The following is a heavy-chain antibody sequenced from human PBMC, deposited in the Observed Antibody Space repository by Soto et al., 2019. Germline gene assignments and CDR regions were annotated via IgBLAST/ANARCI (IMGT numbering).Heavy chain of an antibody. CDR2: ISAYNGNT. CDR3: ARLDDFDWLAAFDY. D-gene: IGHD3-9*01. CDR1: GYTFATYG. Sequence: ASVKVSCKASGYTFATYGSSWVRQAPGEGLEWMGWISAYNGNTNYAQKVQGRVTLTTDTSTSTAYMELTSLRSDDTAVYYCARLDDFDWLAAFDYWGQGALVTVSS. V-gene: IGHV1-18*01. J-gene: IGHJ4*02.